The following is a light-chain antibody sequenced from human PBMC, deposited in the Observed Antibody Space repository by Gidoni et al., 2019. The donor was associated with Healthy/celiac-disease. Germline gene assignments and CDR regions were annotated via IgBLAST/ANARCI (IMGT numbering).Light chain of an antibody. CDR3: QQYGSSHT. V-gene: IGKV3-20*01. Sequence: EIVLTQSPGPLSLSPGERATLSCRASQSVSSSYLAWYQQNPGQAPRLLIDGASSRATGTADRCSGSGSGTDFTLTISRLDPEDFAVYYWQQYGSSHTFGQGTKLEIK. J-gene: IGKJ2*01. CDR2: GAS. CDR1: QSVSSSY.